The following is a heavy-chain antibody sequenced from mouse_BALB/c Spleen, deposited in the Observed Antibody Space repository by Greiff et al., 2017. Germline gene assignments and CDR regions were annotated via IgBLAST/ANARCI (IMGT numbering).Heavy chain of an antibody. CDR3: ARLRTTATSDYAMDY. CDR1: GYTFPDYA. D-gene: IGHD1-2*01. Sequence: QVQLKQSGAELVRPGVSVKISCKGSGYTFPDYAMHWVKQSHAKSLEWIGVISTYYGDASYNQKFKGKATMTVDKSSSTAYMELARLTSEDSAIYYCARLRTTATSDYAMDYWGQGTSVTVSS. V-gene: IGHV1S137*01. J-gene: IGHJ4*01. CDR2: ISTYYGDA.